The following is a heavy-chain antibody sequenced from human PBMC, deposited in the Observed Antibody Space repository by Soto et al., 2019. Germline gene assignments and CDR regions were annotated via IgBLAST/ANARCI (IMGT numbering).Heavy chain of an antibody. V-gene: IGHV3-30*18. CDR1: GFTFSSYG. D-gene: IGHD3-3*01. Sequence: GESLKISCAASGFTFSSYGMHWVRQAPGKGLEWITIISYDGNNKYYADSVKGRFTISRDNSKNTLYLQMNSLRAEDTAVYYCAKEIRFLEWLPDYWGQGTLVTVSS. CDR2: ISYDGNNK. J-gene: IGHJ4*02. CDR3: AKEIRFLEWLPDY.